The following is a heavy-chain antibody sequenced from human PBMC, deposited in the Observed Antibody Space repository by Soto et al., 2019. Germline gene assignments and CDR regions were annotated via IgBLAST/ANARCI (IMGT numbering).Heavy chain of an antibody. CDR3: ARTVGYYYGMDV. CDR1: GYTFTRYG. D-gene: IGHD4-17*01. CDR2: ISGYNGDA. Sequence: ASVKVSCKASGYTFTRYGSSWVRHAPGQGLQWMGWISGYNGDANYAQRFQGRVSMTIDTSTTTAYMELRTLRSEDTAVYYCARTVGYYYGMDVWGQGTTVTVSS. V-gene: IGHV1-18*01. J-gene: IGHJ6*02.